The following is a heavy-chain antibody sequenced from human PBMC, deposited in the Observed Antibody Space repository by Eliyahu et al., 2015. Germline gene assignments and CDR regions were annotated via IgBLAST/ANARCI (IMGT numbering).Heavy chain of an antibody. CDR1: GFPFRNFG. J-gene: IGHJ4*02. V-gene: IGHV3-23*04. Sequence: EVQLVESGGGLVQPGGSLTISCEGSGFPFRNFGLGWVRQAPGKGLEGVSSLRANGDGTYYADSVKGRFTISRDNSKNTVYLQMNSLRAEDTAIYYCARYFDTSAYYGYLDYWGQGTPVTVSS. CDR3: ARYFDTSAYYGYLDY. D-gene: IGHD3-22*01. CDR2: LRANGDGT.